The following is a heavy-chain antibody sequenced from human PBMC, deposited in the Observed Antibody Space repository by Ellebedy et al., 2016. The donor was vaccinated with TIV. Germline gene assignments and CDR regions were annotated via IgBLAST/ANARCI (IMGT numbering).Heavy chain of an antibody. D-gene: IGHD2-2*01. V-gene: IGHV3-7*03. Sequence: GESLKISCAVSGFTFSRYWMNWVRQAPGKGLEWVANINHDGSENSYADSVKGRFTISRDNADNLLYLQMHNLRAEDTAIYYCVRGTPMPELDYWGQGTLVTVSS. CDR3: VRGTPMPELDY. J-gene: IGHJ4*02. CDR1: GFTFSRYW. CDR2: INHDGSEN.